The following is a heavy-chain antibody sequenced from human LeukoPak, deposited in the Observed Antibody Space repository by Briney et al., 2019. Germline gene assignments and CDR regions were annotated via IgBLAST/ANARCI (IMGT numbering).Heavy chain of an antibody. D-gene: IGHD3-9*01. V-gene: IGHV3-30*04. J-gene: IGHJ4*02. CDR1: GFTFSSYA. CDR3: AKWGDYDVLTGYYVPDY. Sequence: PGGSLRLSCAASGFTFSSYAMHWVRQAPGKGLEWVAVISYDGSNKYYADSVKGRFTVSRDNSKSTLYLQMNSLRAEDTALYYCAKWGDYDVLTGYYVPDYWGQGTLVTVSS. CDR2: ISYDGSNK.